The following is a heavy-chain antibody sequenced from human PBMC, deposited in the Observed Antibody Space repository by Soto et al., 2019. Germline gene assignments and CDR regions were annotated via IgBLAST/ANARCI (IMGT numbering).Heavy chain of an antibody. CDR3: ARDGETYYDYIWGSYEGGDYYYYMDV. D-gene: IGHD3-16*01. V-gene: IGHV3-21*01. CDR1: GFTFSSYS. CDR2: ISSSSSYI. Sequence: GGSLRLSCAASGFTFSSYSMNWVRRAPGKGLEWVSSISSSSSYIYYADSVKGRFTISRDNAKNSLYLQMNSLRAEDTAVYYCARDGETYYDYIWGSYEGGDYYYYMDVWGKGTTVTGSS. J-gene: IGHJ6*03.